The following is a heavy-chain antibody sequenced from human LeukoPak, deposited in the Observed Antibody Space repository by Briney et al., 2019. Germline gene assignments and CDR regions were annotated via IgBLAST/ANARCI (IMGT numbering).Heavy chain of an antibody. D-gene: IGHD3-10*01. CDR3: AKEYDSGGYGANFDY. V-gene: IGHV3-30*02. CDR2: IWYDGSNK. J-gene: IGHJ4*02. CDR1: GFTFSSYG. Sequence: GGSLRLSCAASGFTFSSYGMHWVRQAPGKGLEWVAVIWYDGSNKYYADSVKGRFTISRDNSRNTMYLQMNSLRAEDTAVYYCAKEYDSGGYGANFDYWGQGTLVTVSS.